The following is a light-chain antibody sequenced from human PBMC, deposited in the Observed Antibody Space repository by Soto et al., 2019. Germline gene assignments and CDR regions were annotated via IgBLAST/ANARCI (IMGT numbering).Light chain of an antibody. J-gene: IGLJ1*01. CDR1: SSDVGYYNY. V-gene: IGLV2-14*01. CDR2: DVN. CDR3: SSYTSSSTYV. Sequence: SALTQPASVSGSPGQSIAISCTGTSSDVGYYNYVSWYQQHPGKAPNVMIYDVNNRPSGVPDRFSGSKSGNTASLTISGLQAEDEADYYCSSYTSSSTYVFGTGTKLTVL.